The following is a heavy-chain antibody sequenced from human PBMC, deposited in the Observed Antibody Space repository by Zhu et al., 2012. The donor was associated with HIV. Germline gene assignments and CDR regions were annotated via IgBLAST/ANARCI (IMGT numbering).Heavy chain of an antibody. Sequence: EVQLLESGGALVQPGGSLRLSCVVSGFTFSSYSVTWVRQAPGKGLEWVSGISGSGDRKYYADSVKGRFTISRGNSKNTLYLQMNSLRAEDTAVYYCAKDATVDYGDYVYYFDYWGQGTLVTVSP. V-gene: IGHV3-23*01. CDR1: GFTFSSYS. J-gene: IGHJ4*02. CDR3: AKDATVDYGDYVYYFDY. CDR2: ISGSGDRK. D-gene: IGHD4-17*01.